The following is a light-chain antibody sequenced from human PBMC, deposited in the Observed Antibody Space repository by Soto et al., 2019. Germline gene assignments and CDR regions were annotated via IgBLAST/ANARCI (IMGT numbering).Light chain of an antibody. CDR2: AAS. V-gene: IGKV1-39*01. J-gene: IGKJ3*01. CDR3: QQSYSTPQT. CDR1: QSISSY. Sequence: IQMTQSPSSLSASVGDRVTITCRASQSISSYLNWYQQKPGKAPQLLIYAASSLQSGVPSRFSGSGSGTDFTLTISSLQPEDFATYYCQQSYSTPQTFGPGTKVDIK.